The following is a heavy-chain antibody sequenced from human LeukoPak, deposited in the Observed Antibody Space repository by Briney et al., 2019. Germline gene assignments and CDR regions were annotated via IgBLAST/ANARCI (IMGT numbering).Heavy chain of an antibody. CDR2: IKQDGSEK. CDR3: SRDLSCSSTSCYPSSYCYYMDV. Sequence: AGGSLRLSCAASGFTFSSYCMSWVRQAPGKGLEWVANIKQDGSEKYYVDSVKGRFTISRDNAKNSLYLQMNSLRAEDTAVYYCSRDLSCSSTSCYPSSYCYYMDVWGKGTTVTVSS. V-gene: IGHV3-7*01. CDR1: GFTFSSYC. J-gene: IGHJ6*03. D-gene: IGHD2-2*01.